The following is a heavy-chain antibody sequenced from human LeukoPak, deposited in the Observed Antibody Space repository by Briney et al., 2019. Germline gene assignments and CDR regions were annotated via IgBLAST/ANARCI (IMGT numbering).Heavy chain of an antibody. D-gene: IGHD6-19*01. CDR2: INHSGST. CDR3: ARGPVIAVAPPGWFDP. J-gene: IGHJ5*02. CDR1: GFSISSGYY. Sequence: SETLSLTCTVSGFSISSGYYWSWIRPPPGKGLEWIGEINHSGSTNYNPSLKSRVTISVDTSKNQFSLKLSSVTAADTAVYYCARGPVIAVAPPGWFDPWGQGTLVTVSS. V-gene: IGHV4-34*01.